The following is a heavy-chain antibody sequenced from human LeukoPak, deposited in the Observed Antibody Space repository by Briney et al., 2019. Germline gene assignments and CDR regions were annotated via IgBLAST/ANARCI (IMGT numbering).Heavy chain of an antibody. D-gene: IGHD6-19*01. V-gene: IGHV4-59*08. CDR2: IYYSGST. Sequence: SETLSLTCTVSGGSISSYYWSWIRQPPGKALEWIGYIYYSGSTNYNPSLKSRVTISVDTSKSQFSLKLSSVTAADTAVYYCARSNGWYRFDSSGQGTLVTVSS. CDR3: ARSNGWYRFDS. J-gene: IGHJ5*01. CDR1: GGSISSYY.